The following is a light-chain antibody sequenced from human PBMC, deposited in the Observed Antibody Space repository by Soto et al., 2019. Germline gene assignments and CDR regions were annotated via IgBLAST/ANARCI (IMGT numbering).Light chain of an antibody. J-gene: IGKJ1*01. CDR1: QSVSSNY. CDR3: PPYGISPT. CDR2: DVS. Sequence: IVLTQSPGTLSLSPGERATLSCRSSQSVSSNYLAWYQQKPDQAPRLVIYDVSGRATGIPDRFSGSGSGTDFTLTISRLEPEDSAVYYCPPYGISPTFGQGTKVEIK. V-gene: IGKV3-20*01.